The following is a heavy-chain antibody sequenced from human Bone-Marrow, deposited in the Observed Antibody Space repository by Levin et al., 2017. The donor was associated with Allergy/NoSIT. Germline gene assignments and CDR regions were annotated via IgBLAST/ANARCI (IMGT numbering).Heavy chain of an antibody. CDR3: ARTIYDIMTTYMDV. V-gene: IGHV3-53*01. CDR1: GLTVTNHY. J-gene: IGHJ6*03. CDR2: MFSGGST. Sequence: GESLKISCSASGLTVTNHYMTWVRQPPGKGLEWVSLMFSGGSTYYTDSVKGRFTVSRDRSKNILYLQMTGLRADGPAVYFCARTIYDIMTTYMDVWGKGTMVTVSS. D-gene: IGHD3-9*01.